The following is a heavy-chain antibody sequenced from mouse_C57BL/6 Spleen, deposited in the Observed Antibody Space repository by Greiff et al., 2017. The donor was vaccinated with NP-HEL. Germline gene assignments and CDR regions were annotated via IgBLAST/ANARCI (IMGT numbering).Heavy chain of an antibody. CDR1: GYTFTDYN. Sequence: EVQLQQSGPELVKPGASVKIPCKASGYTFTDYNMDWVKQSHGKSLEWIGDINPNNGGTIYNQKFKGKATLTVDKSSSTAYMELRSLTSEDTAVYYCARSMTTVPYFDYWGKGTTLTVSS. V-gene: IGHV1-18*01. J-gene: IGHJ2*01. D-gene: IGHD1-1*01. CDR2: INPNNGGT. CDR3: ARSMTTVPYFDY.